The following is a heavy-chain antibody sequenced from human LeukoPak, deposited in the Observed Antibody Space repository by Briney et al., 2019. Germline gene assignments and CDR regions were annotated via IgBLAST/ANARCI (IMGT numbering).Heavy chain of an antibody. J-gene: IGHJ5*02. D-gene: IGHD4-17*01. CDR3: ARQTTEGFDP. CDR2: IYYSGST. CDR1: GGSISSYH. V-gene: IGHV4-59*01. Sequence: SETLSLTCTVSGGSISSYHWSWIRQPPGKGLEWIGYIYYSGSTYYNPSLKSRVTISIDTSKNQFSLKLSSVTAADTAVYYCARQTTEGFDPWGQGVLVTVSS.